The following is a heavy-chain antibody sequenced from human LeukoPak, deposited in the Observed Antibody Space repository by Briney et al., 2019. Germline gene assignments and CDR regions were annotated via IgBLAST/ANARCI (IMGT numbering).Heavy chain of an antibody. J-gene: IGHJ4*02. CDR1: EFTFSSYE. D-gene: IGHD1-26*01. CDR3: ARDLLGWELHYFDY. Sequence: GWSLRLSCAASEFTFSSYEMNWVRQAPGKGLEGVSSISGSSSYIYYADSVKGRFSISRDNAKNSLYLQMNSLRAKDTAVYYCARDLLGWELHYFDYWGQGTLVTVSS. V-gene: IGHV3-21*01. CDR2: ISGSSSYI.